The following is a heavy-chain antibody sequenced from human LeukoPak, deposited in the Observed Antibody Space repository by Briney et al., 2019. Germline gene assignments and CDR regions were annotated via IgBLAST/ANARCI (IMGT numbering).Heavy chain of an antibody. CDR1: GGSISSGSYY. J-gene: IGHJ4*02. CDR2: IYTSGST. CDR3: ARDTGREAAPGDSSFDY. Sequence: PSETLSLTCTVSGGSISSGSYYWSWIRQPAGKGLEWIGRIYTSGSTNYNPSLKSRVTISVDTSNNQFSLKLSSVTAADTAVYYCARDTGREAAPGDSSFDYWGQGTLVTVSS. V-gene: IGHV4-61*02. D-gene: IGHD6-6*01.